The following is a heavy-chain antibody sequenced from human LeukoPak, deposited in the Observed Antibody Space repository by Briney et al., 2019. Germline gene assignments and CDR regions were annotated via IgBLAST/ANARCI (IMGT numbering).Heavy chain of an antibody. CDR3: ARRFLTIDNWFDP. CDR1: GGSISSSSYY. V-gene: IGHV4-39*01. D-gene: IGHD3-3*01. Sequence: SETLSLTCTVSGGSISSSSYYWGWIRQPPGKGLDWIGSTYYNGSTYYNPSLKSRVTISVDTSKNQFSLKLSSVTAADTAVYYCARRFLTIDNWFDPWGQGTLVTVSS. CDR2: TYYNGST. J-gene: IGHJ5*02.